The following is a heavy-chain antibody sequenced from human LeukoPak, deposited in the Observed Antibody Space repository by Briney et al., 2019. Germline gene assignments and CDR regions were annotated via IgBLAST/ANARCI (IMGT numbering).Heavy chain of an antibody. CDR3: AREQYGGKDY. J-gene: IGHJ4*02. CDR1: GFTFSNYW. Sequence: PGGSLRLSCTASGFTFSNYWMSWVRQAPGKGLEWVANIKEDGSEKYYVDSVKGRFTISRDNAKNSMYLQMNSLRAEETAVYYCAREQYGGKDYWGQGSLVTVSS. CDR2: IKEDGSEK. V-gene: IGHV3-7*05. D-gene: IGHD4-23*01.